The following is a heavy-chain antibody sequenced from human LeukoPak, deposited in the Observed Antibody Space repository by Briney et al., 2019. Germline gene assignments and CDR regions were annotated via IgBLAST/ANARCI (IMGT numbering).Heavy chain of an antibody. CDR2: MYSGGSS. CDR3: AKAIRPTRLDY. CDR1: QFSVSTSY. Sequence: GGSLRLSCAASQFSVSTSYMSWVRQAPGKGLEWVSVMYSGGSSYNADSVKGRFTISRDNSKNTLYLQMDSLRVEGTAVYYCAKAIRPTRLDYWGQGTLVTVSS. V-gene: IGHV3-53*01. J-gene: IGHJ4*02. D-gene: IGHD5-12*01.